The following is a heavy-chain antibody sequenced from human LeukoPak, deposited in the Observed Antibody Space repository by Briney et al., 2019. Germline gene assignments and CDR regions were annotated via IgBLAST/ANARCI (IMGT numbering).Heavy chain of an antibody. J-gene: IGHJ4*02. CDR3: ARDSGEGGTFDH. CDR1: GFTFSSYS. CDR2: INTVNNAI. Sequence: GGSLRLSCAASGFTFSSYSMNWVRQAPGKGLEWVSHINTVNNAIYYSDSVKGRFTISRDNAKNSLYLQMNSLRAEDTAVYYCARDSGEGGTFDHWGQGTLVTVSS. V-gene: IGHV3-48*04. D-gene: IGHD1-26*01.